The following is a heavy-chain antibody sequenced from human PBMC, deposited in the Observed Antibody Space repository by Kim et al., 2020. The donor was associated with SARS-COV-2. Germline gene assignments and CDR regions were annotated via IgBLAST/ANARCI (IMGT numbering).Heavy chain of an antibody. CDR2: IYYNGTT. CDR3: ARTDIVVVPVAHVPSNYSTRPGSIDY. CDR1: GVSISSANYF. Sequence: SETLSLTCTVSGVSISSANYFWTWIRQHPAKGLEWIAYIYYNGTTYYNPSLQSRVTISVDTSKKQFSLKLTSVTAADTAVYYCARTDIVVVPVAHVPSNYSTRPGSIDYWGQGTLVTVSS. D-gene: IGHD2-2*01. V-gene: IGHV4-31*03. J-gene: IGHJ4*02.